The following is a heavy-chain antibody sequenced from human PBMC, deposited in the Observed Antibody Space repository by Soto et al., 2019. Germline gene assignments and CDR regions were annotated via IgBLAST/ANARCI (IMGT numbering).Heavy chain of an antibody. CDR1: GFTFSSYW. V-gene: IGHV3-7*01. J-gene: IGHJ4*02. D-gene: IGHD4-17*01. CDR2: RKQDGSEK. CDR3: ARVPNDYGDYGSPANFDY. Sequence: GGSLRLSCAASGFTFSSYWMSWGRQAPGKGLEWVANRKQDGSEKYYVDSVKGRFTISRDNAKNSLYLQMNSLRAEDTAVYYCARVPNDYGDYGSPANFDYWGQGTLVTVSS.